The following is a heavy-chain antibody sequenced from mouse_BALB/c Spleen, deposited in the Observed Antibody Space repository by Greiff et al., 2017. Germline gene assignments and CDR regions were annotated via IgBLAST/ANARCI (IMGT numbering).Heavy chain of an antibody. CDR1: GFNIKDYY. Sequence: VHVKQSGAELVRSGASVKLSCTASGFNIKDYYMHWVKQRPEQGLEWIGWIDPENGDTEYAPKFQGKATMTADTSSNTAYLQLSSLTSEDTAVYYCNGGGIDYWGQGTTLTVSS. CDR3: NGGGIDY. CDR2: IDPENGDT. V-gene: IGHV14-4*02. J-gene: IGHJ2*01.